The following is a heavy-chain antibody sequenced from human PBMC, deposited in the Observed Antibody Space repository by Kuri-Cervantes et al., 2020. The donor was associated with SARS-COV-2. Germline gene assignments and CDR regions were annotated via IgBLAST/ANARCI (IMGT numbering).Heavy chain of an antibody. Sequence: GGSLRLSCAASGFTFDDYAMHWVRQAPGKGLEWVSGINWNSDSFAYADSVKGRFTISRDNAKNSLYLQMNSLRPEDSAFYYCAKDTARSLRGVPLDWGQGTLVTVSS. D-gene: IGHD3-10*01. CDR1: GFTFDDYA. J-gene: IGHJ4*02. CDR3: AKDTARSLRGVPLD. CDR2: INWNSDSF. V-gene: IGHV3-9*01.